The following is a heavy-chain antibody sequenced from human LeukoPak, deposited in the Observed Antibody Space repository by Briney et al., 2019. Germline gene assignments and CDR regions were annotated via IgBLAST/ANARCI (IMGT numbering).Heavy chain of an antibody. CDR2: ISSSSSTI. Sequence: PGGSLRLSCAASGFTFSSYSMNWVRQAPGKGLEWVSYISSSSSTIYYADSVKGRFTISRDNAKNSLYLQMNSLRAEDMALYYCGGGVTSGGAVDYWGQGTLVTVSS. V-gene: IGHV3-48*04. D-gene: IGHD3-16*01. CDR1: GFTFSSYS. J-gene: IGHJ4*02. CDR3: GGGVTSGGAVDY.